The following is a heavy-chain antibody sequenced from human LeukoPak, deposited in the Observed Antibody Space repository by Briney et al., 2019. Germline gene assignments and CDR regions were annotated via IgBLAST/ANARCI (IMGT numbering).Heavy chain of an antibody. D-gene: IGHD5-24*01. CDR1: GFTFSSYE. CDR2: ISSSGSTI. Sequence: PGGSLRLSCAASGFTFSSYEMNWVRQAPGKGLEWVSYISSSGSTIYYADFVKGRFTISRDNAKNSLYLQMNSLRAEDTAVYYCARERMATATFDYWGQGTLVTVSS. V-gene: IGHV3-48*03. J-gene: IGHJ4*02. CDR3: ARERMATATFDY.